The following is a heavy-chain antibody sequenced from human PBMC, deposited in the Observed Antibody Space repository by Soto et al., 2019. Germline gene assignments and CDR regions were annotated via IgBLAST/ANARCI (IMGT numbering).Heavy chain of an antibody. CDR1: GFNFKKFA. D-gene: IGHD6-19*01. CDR2: ISCCGGST. Sequence: EVQLLESGGGVVQPGGSLRLSCVASGFNFKKFAMSWVRQAPGEGLEWVSGISCCGGSTSYADSVKGRFSIARDDSTNTLSLPMNNLRVEDTAQYYCAKADGEKWLLPHLDKWGQGTLVTVS. CDR3: AKADGEKWLLPHLDK. V-gene: IGHV3-23*01. J-gene: IGHJ4*02.